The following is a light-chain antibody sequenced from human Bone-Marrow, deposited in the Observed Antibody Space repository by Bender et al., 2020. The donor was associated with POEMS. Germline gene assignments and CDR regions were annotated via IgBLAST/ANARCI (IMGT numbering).Light chain of an antibody. CDR3: AVWDDSLNGWV. Sequence: QSVLPQPPSASGTPGQRVTISCSGGSSNIGAHAVNWYQHLPGTAPKPRIYSSHRRPSEVPDRFSGSRSGTSASLAISGLQSEDEADYYCAVWDDSLNGWVFGGGTNLTVL. CDR1: SSNIGAHA. CDR2: SSH. J-gene: IGLJ3*02. V-gene: IGLV1-44*01.